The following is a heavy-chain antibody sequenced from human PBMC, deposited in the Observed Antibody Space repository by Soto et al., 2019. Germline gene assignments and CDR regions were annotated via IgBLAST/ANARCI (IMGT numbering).Heavy chain of an antibody. CDR2: ISYDGSNK. J-gene: IGHJ5*02. CDR3: AKDPHSGYHNWFDP. V-gene: IGHV3-30*18. D-gene: IGHD3-22*01. CDR1: GFTFSSYG. Sequence: PGGSLRLSCAASGFTFSSYGMHWVRQAPGKGLEWVAVISYDGSNKYYADSVKGRFTISRDNSKNTLYLQMNSLRAEDTAVYYCAKDPHSGYHNWFDPWGQGTLVTVSS.